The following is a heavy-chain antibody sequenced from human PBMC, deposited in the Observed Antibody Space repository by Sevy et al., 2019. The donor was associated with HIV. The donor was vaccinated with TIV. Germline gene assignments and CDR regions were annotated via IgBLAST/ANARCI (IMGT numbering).Heavy chain of an antibody. CDR1: GFTFSSYW. Sequence: GGSLRLSCAASGFTFSSYWMSWVRQAPGKGLEWVANIKQDGSEKYYVDSVMGRFTISRDNAKNSLYLQMNSLRAEDTAVYYCARGEYSYYDSSGYYPFDYWGQGTLVTVSS. J-gene: IGHJ4*02. V-gene: IGHV3-7*01. CDR3: ARGEYSYYDSSGYYPFDY. CDR2: IKQDGSEK. D-gene: IGHD3-22*01.